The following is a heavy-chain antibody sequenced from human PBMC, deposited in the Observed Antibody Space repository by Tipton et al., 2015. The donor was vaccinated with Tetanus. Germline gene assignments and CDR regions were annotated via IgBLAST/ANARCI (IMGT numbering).Heavy chain of an antibody. D-gene: IGHD6-13*01. J-gene: IGHJ4*02. CDR2: NYYSGSA. CDR1: GGSLSGYY. CDR3: ARGGIAAARGGLDY. Sequence: TLSLTCTVSGGSLSGYYWNWIRQSPGKGLEWIGYNYYSGSAIYNPSLKSRVTISVDTSKNQFSLKLSSVTAADTAVYYCARGGIAAARGGLDYWGQGTLVTVSS. V-gene: IGHV4-59*01.